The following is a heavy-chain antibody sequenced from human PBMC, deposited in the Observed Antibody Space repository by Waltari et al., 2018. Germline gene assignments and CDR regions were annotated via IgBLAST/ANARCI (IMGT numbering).Heavy chain of an antibody. CDR3: ASPSMSGFTFDV. Sequence: QLQLQESGPGLVKPSETLSLPCTVSGGSIRRNRHYWGWVRQSPGKGLEWIGSIYYNGRTYYNPSLESRVTISEDTSENQISLILSSVTAADTAVYYCASPSMSGFTFDVWGQGTMVIVSS. D-gene: IGHD3-10*01. CDR2: IYYNGRT. V-gene: IGHV4-39*07. J-gene: IGHJ3*01. CDR1: GGSIRRNRHY.